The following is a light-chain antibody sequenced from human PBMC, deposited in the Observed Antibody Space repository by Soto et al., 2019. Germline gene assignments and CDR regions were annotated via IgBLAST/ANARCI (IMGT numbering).Light chain of an antibody. J-gene: IGKJ5*01. CDR2: DAS. V-gene: IGKV3-20*01. CDR3: QQYGSSPPLT. Sequence: EGMLTQATGTLSLAPGDRATLSCRAIQSVSGSYVAWYQQKPGQAPRLLIYDASSRATGIPDRFSGSGSGTDFTLTISRLEPEDFAVYYCQQYGSSPPLTFGQGTRLEI. CDR1: QSVSGSY.